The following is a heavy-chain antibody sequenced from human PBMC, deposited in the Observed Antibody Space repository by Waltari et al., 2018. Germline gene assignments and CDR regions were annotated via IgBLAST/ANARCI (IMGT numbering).Heavy chain of an antibody. CDR3: ATGPKGDSSGYYYAKYFQH. CDR1: GYTLTELS. D-gene: IGHD3-22*01. Sequence: QVQLVQSGAEVKKPGASVKVSCKVSGYTLTELSIHWVRQAPGQGCEWMGGFDPEDGETIYAQKFQGRVTMTEDTSTDTAYMELSSLRSEDTAVYYCATGPKGDSSGYYYAKYFQHWGQGTLVTVSS. J-gene: IGHJ1*01. CDR2: FDPEDGET. V-gene: IGHV1-24*01.